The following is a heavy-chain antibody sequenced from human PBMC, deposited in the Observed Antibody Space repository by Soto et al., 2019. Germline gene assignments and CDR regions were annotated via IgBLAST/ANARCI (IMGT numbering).Heavy chain of an antibody. Sequence: QVQLVESGGGVVQPGRSLRLSCAASGFTFSSYGMHWVRQAPGKGLEWVAVISYDGSNKYYADSVKGRFTISRDNSKNTLYLQMNSLRAEDTAVYYCAKEEPYCYDSSGYLDYWGQGTLVTVSS. V-gene: IGHV3-30*18. J-gene: IGHJ4*02. CDR2: ISYDGSNK. D-gene: IGHD3-22*01. CDR1: GFTFSSYG. CDR3: AKEEPYCYDSSGYLDY.